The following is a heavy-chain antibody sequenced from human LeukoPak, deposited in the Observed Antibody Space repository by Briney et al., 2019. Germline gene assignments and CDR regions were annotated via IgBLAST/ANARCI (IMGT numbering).Heavy chain of an antibody. CDR3: ARGNFWSGYTAKGMDV. J-gene: IGHJ6*02. V-gene: IGHV3-33*01. D-gene: IGHD3-3*01. CDR2: IWYDRSNK. CDR1: GFTFSSYG. Sequence: GGSLRLSCVASGFTFSSYGMHWVRQAPGKGLEWVAIIWYDRSNKYHADSVKGRFTISRDNSKNTLYLQMNSLRAEDTAVYHCARGNFWSGYTAKGMDVWGQGTTVTVS.